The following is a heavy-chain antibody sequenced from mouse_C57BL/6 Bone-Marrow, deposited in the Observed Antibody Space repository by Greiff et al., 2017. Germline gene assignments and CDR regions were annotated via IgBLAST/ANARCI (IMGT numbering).Heavy chain of an antibody. CDR1: GYTFTSYW. V-gene: IGHV1-69*01. Sequence: QVHVKQPGAELVMPGASVKLSCKASGYTFTSYWMHWVKQRPGQGLEWIGEIDPSDSYTNYNQKFKGKSTLTVDKSSSTAYMQLSSLTSEDSAVYYCAREGNWEVGFDYWGQGTTLTVSS. D-gene: IGHD4-1*01. CDR2: IDPSDSYT. CDR3: AREGNWEVGFDY. J-gene: IGHJ2*01.